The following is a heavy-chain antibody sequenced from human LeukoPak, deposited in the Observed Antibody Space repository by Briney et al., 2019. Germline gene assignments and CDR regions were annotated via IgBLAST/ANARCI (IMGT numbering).Heavy chain of an antibody. D-gene: IGHD3-3*01. CDR2: INPNSGGT. J-gene: IGHJ3*02. Sequence: ASLKLSCKASGYTFTGYYMHWVRQAPGQGLEWMGWINPNSGGTNYAQKFQGRVTMTRDTSISTAYMELSWLRSDDTAVYYCASFWSGYYTNDAFDIWGQGTMVTVSS. V-gene: IGHV1-2*02. CDR3: ASFWSGYYTNDAFDI. CDR1: GYTFTGYY.